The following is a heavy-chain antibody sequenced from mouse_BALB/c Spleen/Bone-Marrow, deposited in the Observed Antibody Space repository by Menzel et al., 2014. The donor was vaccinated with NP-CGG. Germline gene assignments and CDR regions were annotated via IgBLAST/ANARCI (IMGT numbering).Heavy chain of an antibody. Sequence: VQLQQPGPELVKPGASVKISCKASGYSFTGYYMHWVKQSHVKSLEWIGRINPYNGATSYNQNFKDKASLTVDKSSSTAYMELHSLTSEHSAVYYCARGYGNYDYWYFDVWGAGTTVTVSS. V-gene: IGHV1-26*01. J-gene: IGHJ1*01. D-gene: IGHD2-1*01. CDR3: ARGYGNYDYWYFDV. CDR1: GYSFTGYY. CDR2: INPYNGAT.